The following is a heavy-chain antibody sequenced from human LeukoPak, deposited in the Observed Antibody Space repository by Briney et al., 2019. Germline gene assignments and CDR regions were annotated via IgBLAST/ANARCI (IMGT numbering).Heavy chain of an antibody. CDR1: GFTFSNYA. D-gene: IGHD4-11*01. CDR2: ISGSGGST. V-gene: IGHV3-23*01. CDR3: VKGRYSNYGNWFDP. J-gene: IGHJ5*02. Sequence: GGSLRLSCAASGFTFSNYAMNWVRQAPGKGLEWVSGISGSGGSTYYADSVKGRFTISRDNSKNTLYLQMISLRAEDTAVYYSVKGRYSNYGNWFDPWGQGTLVTVFS.